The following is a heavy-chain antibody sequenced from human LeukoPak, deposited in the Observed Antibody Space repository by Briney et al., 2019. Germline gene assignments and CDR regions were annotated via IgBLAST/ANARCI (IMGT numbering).Heavy chain of an antibody. D-gene: IGHD3-10*01. CDR2: IYYSGST. J-gene: IGHJ4*02. V-gene: IGHV4-59*01. CDR1: GGSISSYY. Sequence: SETLSLTCTVSGGSISSYYWSWIRQPPGKGLEWIGYIYYSGSTNYNPSLKSRVTISVDTSKNQFSLKLSSVTAADTAVYYCARGTRGPLVRRITIFDYWGQGTLVTVSS. CDR3: ARGTRGPLVRRITIFDY.